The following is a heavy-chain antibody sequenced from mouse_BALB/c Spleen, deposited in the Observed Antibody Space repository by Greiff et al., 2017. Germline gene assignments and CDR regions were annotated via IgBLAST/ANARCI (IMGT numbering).Heavy chain of an antibody. D-gene: IGHD2-4*01. J-gene: IGHJ3*01. CDR3: AREEDYDVWFAY. Sequence: DVMLVESGGGLVKPGGSLKLSCAASGFTFSSYAMSWVRQTPEKRLEWVASISSGGSTYYPDSVKGRFTISRDNARNILYLQMSSLRSEDTAMYYCAREEDYDVWFAYWGQGTLVTVSA. CDR1: GFTFSSYA. V-gene: IGHV5-6-5*01. CDR2: ISSGGST.